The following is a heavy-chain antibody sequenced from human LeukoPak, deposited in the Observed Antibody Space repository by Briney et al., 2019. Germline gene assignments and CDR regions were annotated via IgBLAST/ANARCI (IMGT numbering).Heavy chain of an antibody. CDR2: ISAYNGNT. CDR3: ARDRLWWPRGYFDY. CDR1: GYTFTTYG. Sequence: ASVKVSCTASGYTFTTYGTSWWRQAPGQGLEWMGWISAYNGNTNYAQKLQGRVTMTTDTSTSTAYMELRSLRSDDTAVYYCARDRLWWPRGYFDYWGQGTLVTVSS. D-gene: IGHD2-21*01. J-gene: IGHJ4*02. V-gene: IGHV1-18*01.